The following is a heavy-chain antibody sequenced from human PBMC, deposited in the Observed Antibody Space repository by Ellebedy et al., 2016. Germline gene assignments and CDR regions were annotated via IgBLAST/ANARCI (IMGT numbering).Heavy chain of an antibody. V-gene: IGHV5-51*01. CDR3: ATIVGATTGNNYYYGMDV. D-gene: IGHD1-26*01. Sequence: GESLKISXKTSGYSFTSYWIGWVRQMPGKGLEWMGIIYPGDSDTRYSPSFQGQVTISADKSISTAYLQWSSLKASDTAMYYCATIVGATTGNNYYYGMDVWGQGTTVTVSS. CDR1: GYSFTSYW. J-gene: IGHJ6*02. CDR2: IYPGDSDT.